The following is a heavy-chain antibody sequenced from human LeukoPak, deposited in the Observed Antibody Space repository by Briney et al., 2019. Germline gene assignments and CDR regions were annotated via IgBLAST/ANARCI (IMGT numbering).Heavy chain of an antibody. V-gene: IGHV1-2*02. Sequence: ASVKVSCKASGYTFTGYYMHWVRQAPGQGLEWMGWINPNSGGTNYAQKFQGRVTMIRDTSISTAYMELSRLRSDDTAVYYCARQAVADYYFDYWGQGTLVTVSS. J-gene: IGHJ4*02. CDR1: GYTFTGYY. D-gene: IGHD6-19*01. CDR2: INPNSGGT. CDR3: ARQAVADYYFDY.